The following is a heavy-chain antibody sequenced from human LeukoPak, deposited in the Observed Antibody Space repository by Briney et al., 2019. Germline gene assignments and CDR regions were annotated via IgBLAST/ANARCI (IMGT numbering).Heavy chain of an antibody. Sequence: ASVKVSCKASGYTFTSYGISWVRQAPGQGLEWMGWISAYNGNTNYAQKLQGRVTMTTDTSTSTAYMELRSLRSDDTAVYYCARRFDDFWSGYSYYFDYWGQGTLVTVSS. V-gene: IGHV1-18*01. CDR2: ISAYNGNT. CDR3: ARRFDDFWSGYSYYFDY. CDR1: GYTFTSYG. D-gene: IGHD3-3*01. J-gene: IGHJ4*02.